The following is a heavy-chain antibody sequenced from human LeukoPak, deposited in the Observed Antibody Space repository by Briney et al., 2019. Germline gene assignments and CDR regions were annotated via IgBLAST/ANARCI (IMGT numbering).Heavy chain of an antibody. J-gene: IGHJ6*03. V-gene: IGHV3-21*05. CDR1: GFTFSSYS. CDR2: ISTSSSYI. D-gene: IGHD6-13*01. Sequence: GGSLRLSCAASGFTFSSYSMNWVRQAPGKGLEWVSYISTSSSYIHNADSVKGRFTISRDNAENSLYLQMNSLRAEDTAVYYCARAAIAAARIYYYMDVWGKGTTVTVSS. CDR3: ARAAIAAARIYYYMDV.